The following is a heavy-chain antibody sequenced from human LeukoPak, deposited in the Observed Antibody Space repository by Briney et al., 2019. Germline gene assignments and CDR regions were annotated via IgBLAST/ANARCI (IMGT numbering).Heavy chain of an antibody. J-gene: IGHJ5*02. V-gene: IGHV4-39*01. D-gene: IGHD3-10*01. CDR2: IYYSGNT. CDR3: ARGTGKYYYGSGSSNWFDP. CDR1: GVSISSSNSY. Sequence: SETLSLNCTVYGVSISSSNSYWRWIRQPPGKGLEWNGSIYYSGNTYYNASIKSQVSISIDTSKNQFSLRLTSVTAADTAVYYCARGTGKYYYGSGSSNWFDPWGQGTLVTVSS.